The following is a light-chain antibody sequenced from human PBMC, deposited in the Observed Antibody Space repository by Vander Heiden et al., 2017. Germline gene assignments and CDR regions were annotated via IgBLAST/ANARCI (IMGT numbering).Light chain of an antibody. CDR2: RDN. V-gene: IGLV3-9*01. Sequence: SYELTQPLSVSVALGQTARITCGEKNIGSKNVHWYQQKPGQAPALVIYRDNNRPSGIPERLSGSNSGNTATLTISSAQVGDEADYFCQVWDNGSVVFGGGTKLTVL. CDR3: QVWDNGSVV. CDR1: NIGSKN. J-gene: IGLJ3*02.